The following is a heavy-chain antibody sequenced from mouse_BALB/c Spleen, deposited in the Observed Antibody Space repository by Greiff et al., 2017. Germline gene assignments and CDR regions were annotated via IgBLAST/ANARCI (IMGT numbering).Heavy chain of an antibody. Sequence: EVHLVESGPGLVKPSQSLSLTCSVTGYSITSGYYWNWIRQFPGNKLEWMGYISYDGSNNYNPSLKNRISITRDTSKNQFFLKLNSVTTEDTATYYCASNYGSGAWFAYWGQGTLVTVSA. D-gene: IGHD1-1*01. CDR3: ASNYGSGAWFAY. CDR1: GYSITSGYY. V-gene: IGHV3-6*02. J-gene: IGHJ3*01. CDR2: ISYDGSN.